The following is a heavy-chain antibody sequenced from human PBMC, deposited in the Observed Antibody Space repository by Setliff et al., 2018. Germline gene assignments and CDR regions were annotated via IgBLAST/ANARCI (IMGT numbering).Heavy chain of an antibody. J-gene: IGHJ4*02. CDR2: ISPGGST. V-gene: IGHV4-34*01. CDR3: ARTGTYRYFDY. CDR1: GGGGSFSAYY. Sequence: SETLSLTCGVSGGGGSFSAYYWSWIRQPPGKGLEWIGEISPGGSTIYNPSLRSRVTMSVDTAKNRFSLRLTSVTAADTAVYYCARTGTYRYFDYWGQGALVTVSS. D-gene: IGHD1-1*01.